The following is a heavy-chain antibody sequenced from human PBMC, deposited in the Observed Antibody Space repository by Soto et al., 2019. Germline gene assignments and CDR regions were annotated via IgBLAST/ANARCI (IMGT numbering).Heavy chain of an antibody. CDR3: ARPPAPLRLNRFDP. V-gene: IGHV4-39*01. J-gene: IGHJ5*02. D-gene: IGHD5-12*01. Sequence: SETLSLTCIVSGGPINSSSHYWGWLRQPPGKGLEWIGNIYYSGSTYYNPSLKSRVTISIDTSKNQFSLNLNSVTAADTAVYYCARPPAPLRLNRFDPWGQGTLVTVSS. CDR1: GGPINSSSHY. CDR2: IYYSGST.